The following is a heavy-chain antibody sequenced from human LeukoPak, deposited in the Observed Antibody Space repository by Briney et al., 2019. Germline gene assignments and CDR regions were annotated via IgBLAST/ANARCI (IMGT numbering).Heavy chain of an antibody. V-gene: IGHV3-30*02. J-gene: IGHJ3*02. CDR2: IRYDGSNK. D-gene: IGHD3-22*01. CDR1: GFTFSSYG. Sequence: GGSLRLSCAASGFTFSSYGMHWVRQAPGKGLEWVAFIRYDGSNKYYADSVKGRFTISRDNSKNSLYLQMNSLRAEDTAVYYCARLGPLGDYYDSSGYYYPAAFDIWGQGTMVTVSS. CDR3: ARLGPLGDYYDSSGYYYPAAFDI.